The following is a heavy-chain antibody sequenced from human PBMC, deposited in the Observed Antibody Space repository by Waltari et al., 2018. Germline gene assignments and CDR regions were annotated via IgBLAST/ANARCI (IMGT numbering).Heavy chain of an antibody. CDR2: LYSSGST. CDR1: GGSMTNYY. J-gene: IGHJ4*02. D-gene: IGHD2-21*01. Sequence: QVQLQESGPGLVKPSETLSLICTVSGGSMTNYYWGWVRQPPGRGLEWIGDLYSSGSTYSAGSTAYNPSLKSRVTISINTPRDQFSLELRSVTAADTAVYYCARRDSFTDFWGQGTLIIVSS. CDR3: ARRDSFTDF. V-gene: IGHV4-59*08.